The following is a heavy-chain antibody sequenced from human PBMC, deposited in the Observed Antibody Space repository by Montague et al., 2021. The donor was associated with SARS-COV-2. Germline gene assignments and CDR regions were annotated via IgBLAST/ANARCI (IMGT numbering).Heavy chain of an antibody. D-gene: IGHD3-10*01. J-gene: IGHJ4*02. V-gene: IGHV4-39*01. CDR3: ASPPRHGSGTYIRAYDY. CDR2: IYYSGST. CDR1: GGSISTSNYY. Sequence: SETMSLTCTVSGGSISTSNYYWAWIRQPPGKGLEWIGSIYYSGSTYYRPSLKSRVTISVDTSKNQFSVKLSSVTVADTAVYYCASPPRHGSGTYIRAYDYWGQGTLVTVSS.